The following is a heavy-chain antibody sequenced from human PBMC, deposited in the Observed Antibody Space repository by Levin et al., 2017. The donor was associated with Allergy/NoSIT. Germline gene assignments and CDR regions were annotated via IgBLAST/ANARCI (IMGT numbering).Heavy chain of an antibody. J-gene: IGHJ4*02. CDR1: GFTFSSYA. D-gene: IGHD6-13*01. CDR3: ARVRGVFYSINWDY. CDR2: ISYDGSNK. Sequence: GGSLRLSCAASGFTFSSYAMHWVRQAPGKGLEWVALISYDGSNKYYADSVKGRFTISRDNSKNTLYLEMNSLRAEDTAVYHCARVRGVFYSINWDYWGQGTLVTASS. V-gene: IGHV3-30-3*01.